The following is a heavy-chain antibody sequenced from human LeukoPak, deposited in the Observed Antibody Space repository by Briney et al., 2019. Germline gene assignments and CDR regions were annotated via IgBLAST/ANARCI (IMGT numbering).Heavy chain of an antibody. D-gene: IGHD2-2*01. CDR3: ATSYCSSTSCQGLYYYYGMDV. Sequence: ASVKVSCKASGYTFTSYYMHWVRQAPGQGLEWMGIINPSGGSTSYAQKFQGRVTMTEDTSTDTAYMELSSLRSEDTAVYYCATSYCSSTSCQGLYYYYGMDVWGQGTTVTVSS. CDR2: INPSGGST. CDR1: GYTFTSYY. J-gene: IGHJ6*02. V-gene: IGHV1-46*01.